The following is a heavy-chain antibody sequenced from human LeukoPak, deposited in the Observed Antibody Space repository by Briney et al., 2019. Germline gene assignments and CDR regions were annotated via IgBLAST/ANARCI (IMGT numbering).Heavy chain of an antibody. CDR3: ARGGVTTMTLRDLWLDY. Sequence: GGSLRLSCAASGFTFSSYSMNWVRQAPGKGLEWVALMSYDGSNKFYADSVKGRLTISRDNSKSTLYLQMNSLKAEDTAVYYCARGGVTTMTLRDLWLDYWGQGTLVTVS. CDR2: MSYDGSNK. J-gene: IGHJ4*02. CDR1: GFTFSSYS. V-gene: IGHV3-30*03. D-gene: IGHD4-17*01.